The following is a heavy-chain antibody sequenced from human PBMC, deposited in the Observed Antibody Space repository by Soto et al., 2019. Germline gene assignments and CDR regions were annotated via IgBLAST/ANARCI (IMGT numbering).Heavy chain of an antibody. CDR3: AKDLGPHYYDRFDY. V-gene: IGHV3-30*18. J-gene: IGHJ4*02. Sequence: GGSLRLSCAASGFTFSSYGMHWVRQAPGKGLEWVAVISYDGSNKYYADSVKGRFTISRDNSKNTLYLQMNSLRAEDTAVYYCAKDLGPHYYDRFDYWGQGILVTVSS. CDR2: ISYDGSNK. D-gene: IGHD3-22*01. CDR1: GFTFSSYG.